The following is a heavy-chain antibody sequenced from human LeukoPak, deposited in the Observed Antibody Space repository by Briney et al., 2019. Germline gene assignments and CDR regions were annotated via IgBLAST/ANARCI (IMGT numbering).Heavy chain of an antibody. CDR3: TAELYYYYDSTGHDY. Sequence: PGGSLRLSCAASGFTFSNAWMSWVRQAPGKGLEWVGRIISKTDGGTADYAAPVKGRFTISRDDSKNTLYLQMNSLKTEDTALYYCTAELYYYYDSTGHDYWGQGTLVTVSS. CDR2: IISKTDGGTA. CDR1: GFTFSNAW. J-gene: IGHJ4*02. V-gene: IGHV3-15*01. D-gene: IGHD3-22*01.